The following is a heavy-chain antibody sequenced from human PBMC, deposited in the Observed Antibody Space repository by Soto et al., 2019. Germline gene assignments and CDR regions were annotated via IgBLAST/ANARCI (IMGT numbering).Heavy chain of an antibody. CDR2: INPNSGGT. CDR1: GYTSTGYY. Sequence: GASVKVSCKASGYTSTGYYMHWVRQAPGQGLEWMGWINPNSGGTNYAQKFQGRVTMTRDTSISTAYMELSRLRSDDTAVYYCARDQERILSGSYYGGYGMDVWGQGTTVTVSS. J-gene: IGHJ6*02. D-gene: IGHD1-26*01. CDR3: ARDQERILSGSYYGGYGMDV. V-gene: IGHV1-2*02.